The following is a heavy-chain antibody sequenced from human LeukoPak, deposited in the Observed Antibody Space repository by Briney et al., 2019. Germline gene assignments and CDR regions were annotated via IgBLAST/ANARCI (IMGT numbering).Heavy chain of an antibody. D-gene: IGHD4-17*01. CDR3: ARVGPGDYEYYYYYMDV. Sequence: SQTLSLTCTVSGGSISSGGYYWSWIRQPPGKGLEWIGYIYHSGSTSYNPSLRSRVTISVDRSKNQFSLKLSSVTAADTAVYYCARVGPGDYEYYYYYMDVWGKGTTVTVSS. V-gene: IGHV4-30-2*01. J-gene: IGHJ6*03. CDR2: IYHSGST. CDR1: GGSISSGGYY.